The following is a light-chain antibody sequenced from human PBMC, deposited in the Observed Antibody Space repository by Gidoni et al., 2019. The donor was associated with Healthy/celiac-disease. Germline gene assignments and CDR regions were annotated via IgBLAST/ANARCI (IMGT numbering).Light chain of an antibody. CDR3: QQYNSYST. Sequence: DIQMTQSPSTLSASVGDRVTITCRASQSISSWLAWYQQKPEKAPKLLIYNASSVESGVPPRFSGSGCGKEFPLTISSLQPDDFATYYCQQYNSYSTFGQGTKVEIK. J-gene: IGKJ1*01. V-gene: IGKV1-5*03. CDR1: QSISSW. CDR2: NAS.